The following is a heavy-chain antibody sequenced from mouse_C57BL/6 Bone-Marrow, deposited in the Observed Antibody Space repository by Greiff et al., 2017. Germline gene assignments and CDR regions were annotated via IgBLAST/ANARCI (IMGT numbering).Heavy chain of an antibody. V-gene: IGHV1-77*01. CDR1: GYTFTDYY. Sequence: VKLMESGAELVKPGASVKISCKASGYTFTDYYINWVKQRPGQGLEWIGKIGPGSGSTYYNEKFKGKATLTADKSSSTAYMQLSSLTSEDSAVYFCARHYYGSSYEDWYFDVWGTGTTVTVSS. CDR2: IGPGSGST. D-gene: IGHD1-1*01. J-gene: IGHJ1*03. CDR3: ARHYYGSSYEDWYFDV.